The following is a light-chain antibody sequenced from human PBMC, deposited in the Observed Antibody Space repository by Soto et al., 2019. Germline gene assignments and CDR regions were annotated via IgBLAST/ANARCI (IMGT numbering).Light chain of an antibody. CDR2: AAS. V-gene: IGKV1-39*01. J-gene: IGKJ4*01. Sequence: DIQMTQSPSSLSASVGDRVTITCRASQSISSYLNWYQQKPGKAPKLLIYAASSLQSGVPSRFSGSGSGTDFPLTISSLQPEHFATYYCQQSYSTPQNTFGGGTKVQIK. CDR1: QSISSY. CDR3: QQSYSTPQNT.